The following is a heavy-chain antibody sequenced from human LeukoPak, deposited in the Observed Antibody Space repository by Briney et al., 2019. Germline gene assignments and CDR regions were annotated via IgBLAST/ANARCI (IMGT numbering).Heavy chain of an antibody. D-gene: IGHD2-21*02. CDR2: ISERGGST. J-gene: IGHJ6*03. V-gene: IGHV3-23*01. CDR1: GITLSNYG. Sequence: GGSLRLSCVVSGITLSNYGMSWVRQAPGKGLEWVSGISERGGSTNYADSVKGRFIISRDTSKNTLYLQMNSLKTEDTAVYYCTTLADCGGDCYSHYYYYMDVWGKGTTVTVSS. CDR3: TTLADCGGDCYSHYYYYMDV.